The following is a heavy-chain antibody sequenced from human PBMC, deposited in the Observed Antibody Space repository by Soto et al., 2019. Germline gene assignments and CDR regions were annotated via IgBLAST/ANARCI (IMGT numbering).Heavy chain of an antibody. D-gene: IGHD6-13*01. CDR2: LYFNGGT. V-gene: IGHV4-30-4*01. J-gene: IGHJ5*02. Sequence: QVQLQESGPGLVKPSQTLSLTCNVSGGPINSPDYYWTWIRQSPGKGLEWIGYLYFNGGTQYNPSLRTPISMSLDTSKTLFSLKMRSVTGADTAVYYCARGISKYSSWYEPHTWFAAWGQGALVTVSS. CDR3: ARGISKYSSWYEPHTWFAA. CDR1: GGPINSPDYY.